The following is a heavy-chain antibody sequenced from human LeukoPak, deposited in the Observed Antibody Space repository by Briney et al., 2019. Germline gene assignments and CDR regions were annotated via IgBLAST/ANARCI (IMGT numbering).Heavy chain of an antibody. CDR3: AKDIGAGSYQCSMVDY. CDR1: GFTFDDYA. D-gene: IGHD1-26*01. V-gene: IGHV3-9*01. CDR2: ISWNSGNI. J-gene: IGHJ4*02. Sequence: GGSLRLSCAASGFTFDDYAMHWVRQAPGKGLEWVSGISWNSGNIGYADSVKGRFTISRDSAKNSLYLQMNSLRAEDTALYYCAKDIGAGSYQCSMVDYWGQGTVVTVSS.